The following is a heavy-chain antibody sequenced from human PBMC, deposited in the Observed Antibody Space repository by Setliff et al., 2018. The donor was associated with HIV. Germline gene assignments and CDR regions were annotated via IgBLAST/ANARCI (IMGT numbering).Heavy chain of an antibody. D-gene: IGHD3-3*01. CDR3: ARSQPDTIFGVVTFDF. CDR1: GDSISSDNYY. V-gene: IGHV4-39*01. J-gene: IGHJ4*02. CDR2: IYYSGST. Sequence: SETLSLTCTASGDSISSDNYYWSWIRQPAGKGLEWIGRIYYSGSTYYNPSLRSRVTISVDTSKNQLSLRLTSVTAAETAVYYCARSQPDTIFGVVTFDFWGQGQMVTVSS.